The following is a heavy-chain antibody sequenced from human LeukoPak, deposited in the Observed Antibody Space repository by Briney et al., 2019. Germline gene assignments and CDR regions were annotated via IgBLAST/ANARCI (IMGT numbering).Heavy chain of an antibody. CDR2: IYPGDSDT. J-gene: IGHJ4*02. V-gene: IGHV5-51*01. Sequence: GESLEISCQASGYIFTSSWIAWVRPMPGKGLEWMGIIYPGDSDTRYSPSFQGQVTISADKSISTAYLQWSSLKASDTAMYYCARQGSYFDYWGQGTLVTVSS. CDR3: ARQGSYFDY. CDR1: GYIFTSSW.